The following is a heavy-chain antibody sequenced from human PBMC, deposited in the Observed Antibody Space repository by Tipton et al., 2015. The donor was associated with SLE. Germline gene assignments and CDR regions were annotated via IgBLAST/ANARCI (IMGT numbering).Heavy chain of an antibody. CDR1: GYTFTGYY. CDR3: ARGGGIYPLYYVDY. Sequence: QLVQSGPEVKKPGASVKVSCKASGYTFTGYYMHWVRQAPGQGLEWMGWINPNSGGTNYAQKFQGRVTMTTDTSTSTAYRELRSLRADDTAVYYGARGGGIYPLYYVDYWGQRTLVPVAS. D-gene: IGHD1-26*01. CDR2: INPNSGGT. J-gene: IGHJ4*02. V-gene: IGHV1-2*02.